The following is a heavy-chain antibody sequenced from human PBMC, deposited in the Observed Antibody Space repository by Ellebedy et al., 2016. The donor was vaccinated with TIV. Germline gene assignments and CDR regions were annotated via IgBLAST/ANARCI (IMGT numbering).Heavy chain of an antibody. J-gene: IGHJ3*02. Sequence: PGGSLRLSCAASGFPFRSYWMSWVRQAPGKGLEWAANINQDGGETYYVDSAKGRFTISRDNADNSLYLQMNSLRADDTAVYYCARDRTGVLDIWGQGTMVTVSS. CDR3: ARDRTGVLDI. CDR2: INQDGGET. V-gene: IGHV3-7*01. D-gene: IGHD3-10*01. CDR1: GFPFRSYW.